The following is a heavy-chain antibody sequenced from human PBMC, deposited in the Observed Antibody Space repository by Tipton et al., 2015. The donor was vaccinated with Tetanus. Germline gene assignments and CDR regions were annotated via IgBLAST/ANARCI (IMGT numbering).Heavy chain of an antibody. CDR3: ASIYDSSGYYAEDAFDI. D-gene: IGHD3-22*01. CDR2: MNPNSGNT. J-gene: IGHJ3*02. V-gene: IGHV1-8*01. CDR1: GYTFTSYD. Sequence: QLVQSGAEVKKPGASVKVSCKASGYTFTSYDINWVRQATGQGLEWMGWMNPNSGNTGYAQKFQGRVTMTRNTSISTAYMELSSLRSEDTAVYYCASIYDSSGYYAEDAFDIWGQGTMVTVSS.